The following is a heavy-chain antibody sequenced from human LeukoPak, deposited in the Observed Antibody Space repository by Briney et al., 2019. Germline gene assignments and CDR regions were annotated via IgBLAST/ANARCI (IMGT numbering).Heavy chain of an antibody. CDR3: ARQGSGGRAFDI. CDR2: IYSSGST. Sequence: SETLSLTCTVSGDSISTYYWSWIRQPPGKGLEWIGYIYSSGSTNSNPSLKSRVTISVDTSKSQFSLKMTSVTAADTAVYYCARQGSGGRAFDIWGQGTMVTVSS. J-gene: IGHJ3*02. CDR1: GDSISTYY. V-gene: IGHV4-59*08. D-gene: IGHD1-26*01.